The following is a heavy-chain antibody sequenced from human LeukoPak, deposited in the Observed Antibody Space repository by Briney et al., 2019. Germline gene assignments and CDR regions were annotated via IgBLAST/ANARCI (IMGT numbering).Heavy chain of an antibody. J-gene: IGHJ5*02. D-gene: IGHD3-22*01. Sequence: GQSLTLSCALYGPTFSSNGMHWVRQAHGKGLEWVAVIWSDGTNKYYEDSVKRRFTLLRDKSKNTLYLQMNSRRAEDTAVYYCAREYATTYYYDSSGYQGNWFDPWGEGTLVTVSS. CDR3: AREYATTYYYDSSGYQGNWFDP. CDR1: GPTFSSNG. CDR2: IWSDGTNK. V-gene: IGHV3-33*01.